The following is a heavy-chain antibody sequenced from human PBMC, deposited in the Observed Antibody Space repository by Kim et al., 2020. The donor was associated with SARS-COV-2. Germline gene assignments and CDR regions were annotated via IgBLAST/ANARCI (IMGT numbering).Heavy chain of an antibody. CDR3: ARHRSPGAPDGFDV. V-gene: IGHV5-51*01. CDR1: GYAFEKHW. D-gene: IGHD3-10*01. Sequence: GESLQISCQGSGYAFEKHWIAWVRQMPGKGLEWLGVIYPGDSDTKYSPTSQGHVTITADKSLSVAYLHWSSLKTSDTAVYFCARHRSPGAPDGFDVWGQGTMVTVSS. J-gene: IGHJ3*01. CDR2: IYPGDSDT.